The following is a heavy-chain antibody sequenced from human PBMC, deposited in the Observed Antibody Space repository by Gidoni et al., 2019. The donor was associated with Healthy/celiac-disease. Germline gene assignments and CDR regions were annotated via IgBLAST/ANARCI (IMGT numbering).Heavy chain of an antibody. CDR2: IYSGGST. J-gene: IGHJ4*02. CDR3: ASHRY. Sequence: EVQLVASGGGLIQPGWSLSLSCAASGFTVSSNYMSGVRQAPGKGLEWVSVIYSGGSTYYADSVKGRFTISRDNSKNTLYLQMNSLRAEDTAVYYCASHRYWGQGTLVTVSS. V-gene: IGHV3-53*01. CDR1: GFTVSSNY.